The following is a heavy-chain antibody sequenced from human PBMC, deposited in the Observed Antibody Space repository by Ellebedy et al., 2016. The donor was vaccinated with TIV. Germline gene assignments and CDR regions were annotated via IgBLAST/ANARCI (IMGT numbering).Heavy chain of an antibody. V-gene: IGHV5-51*01. CDR2: IYPGDYNT. CDR3: ARLQTRGNCYIDY. Sequence: GESLKISCKGSGNSFTNYWIGWVRQMPGKGLEWVGTIYPGDYNTRSSPSFQGQVNISADTSISTAYLQRSSLKASDTAMYYCARLQTRGNCYIDYWGQGTLVTVSS. J-gene: IGHJ4*02. CDR1: GNSFTNYW. D-gene: IGHD1-26*01.